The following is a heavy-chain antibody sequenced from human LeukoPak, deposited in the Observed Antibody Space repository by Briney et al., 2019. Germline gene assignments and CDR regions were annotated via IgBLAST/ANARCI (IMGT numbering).Heavy chain of an antibody. J-gene: IGHJ4*02. D-gene: IGHD5-12*01. CDR1: GYTITDYY. V-gene: IGHV1-2*02. CDR3: ARDMGRYSGYDYDY. Sequence: ASVKVSCKTSGYTITDYYLHWVRQAPGQGLEWVGWIHPNTGATHHAQKFQGRLTMTRDTSISTVYMELTRLRSDDTAVYYCARDMGRYSGYDYDYWGQGTLVTASS. CDR2: IHPNTGAT.